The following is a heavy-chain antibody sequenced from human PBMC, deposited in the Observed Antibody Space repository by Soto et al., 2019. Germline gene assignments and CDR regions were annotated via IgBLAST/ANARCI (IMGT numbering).Heavy chain of an antibody. D-gene: IGHD6-13*01. V-gene: IGHV4-34*01. CDR3: ASGGPYSSSWYVGGDY. J-gene: IGHJ4*02. CDR2: INHSGST. CDR1: GGSVSGYY. Sequence: SETLSLTCAVYGGSVSGYYWSWIRQPPGKGLEWIGEINHSGSTNYNPSLKSRVTISVDTSKNQFSLKLSSVTAADTAVYYCASGGPYSSSWYVGGDYWGQGTLVTVS.